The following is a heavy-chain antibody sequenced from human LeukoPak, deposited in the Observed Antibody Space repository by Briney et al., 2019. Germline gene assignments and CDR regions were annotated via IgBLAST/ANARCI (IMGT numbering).Heavy chain of an antibody. V-gene: IGHV3-23*01. D-gene: IGHD3-10*01. CDR3: AKDTLEIWFGEFDY. J-gene: IGHJ4*02. CDR2: ISSSGGYT. CDR1: GFTFSSYA. Sequence: GGSLRLSCAASGFTFSSYAMSWVRQAPGQGLEWVSTISSSGGYTYYADSVKGRFTISRDNSKNTLYLQMNSLRAEDTAVYYCAKDTLEIWFGEFDYWGQRTLVTVSS.